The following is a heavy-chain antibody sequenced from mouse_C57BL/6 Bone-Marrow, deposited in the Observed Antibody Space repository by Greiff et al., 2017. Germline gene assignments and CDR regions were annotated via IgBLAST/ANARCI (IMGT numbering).Heavy chain of an antibody. V-gene: IGHV1-59*01. J-gene: IGHJ4*01. CDR1: GYTFTSYW. CDR3: AREGLLCLRRWYAMDY. CDR2: IDPSDSYT. Sequence: QVQLQQPGAELVRPGTSVKLSCKASGYTFTSYWMHWVKQRPGQGLEWIGVIDPSDSYTNYNQKFKGKATLTLGTSSSTAYMQLSSLTSEASAVYYCAREGLLCLRRWYAMDYWGQGTSVTVSS. D-gene: IGHD2-2*01.